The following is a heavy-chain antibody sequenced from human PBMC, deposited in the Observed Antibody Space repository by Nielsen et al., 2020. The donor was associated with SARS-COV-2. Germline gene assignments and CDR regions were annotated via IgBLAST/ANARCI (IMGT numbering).Heavy chain of an antibody. J-gene: IGHJ3*01. CDR2: ITHGGTT. D-gene: IGHD3-9*01. V-gene: IGHV4-34*01. Sequence: SETLSLTCAVYGGSFSAYCWTWVRQPPGKGLEWIGEITHGGTTNYNPSLKSRVTLSVDTSKNQFSLKLTSVTAADTAVYYCVRAPDYDVLTGYYADGFDVWGQGTMVTVSS. CDR3: VRAPDYDVLTGYYADGFDV. CDR1: GGSFSAYC.